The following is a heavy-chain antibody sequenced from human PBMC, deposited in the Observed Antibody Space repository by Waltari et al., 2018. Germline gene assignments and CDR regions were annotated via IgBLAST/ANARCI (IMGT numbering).Heavy chain of an antibody. J-gene: IGHJ5*02. CDR1: GGTFSSYA. Sequence: QVQLVQSGAEVKKPGSSVKVSCKASGGTFSSYAISWVRQAPGQGLEWMGGIIPIVGTANYAQKFQGRVTITTDESTSTAYMELSSLRSEDTAVYYCARFPRACSGGSCYSGNWFDPWGQGTLVTVSS. CDR3: ARFPRACSGGSCYSGNWFDP. V-gene: IGHV1-69*05. D-gene: IGHD2-15*01. CDR2: IIPIVGTA.